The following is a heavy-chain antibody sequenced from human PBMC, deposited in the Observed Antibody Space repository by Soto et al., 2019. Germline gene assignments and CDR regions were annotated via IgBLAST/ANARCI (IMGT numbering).Heavy chain of an antibody. D-gene: IGHD3-22*01. CDR3: AKAPYYYDSSCYYSLRWYFYL. CDR1: GFTLSSYA. J-gene: IGHJ2*01. CDR2: ISDSGGSA. V-gene: IGHV3-23*01. Sequence: EVQLLESGGGLVQPGGSLRLSCAASGFTLSSYAMSWVRQAPGKGLEWVSAISDSGGSAYFADSVQGRFTISRDHSKHTLYLQMISLRAEDTAVYYCAKAPYYYDSSCYYSLRWYFYLWGRGTLVTVSS.